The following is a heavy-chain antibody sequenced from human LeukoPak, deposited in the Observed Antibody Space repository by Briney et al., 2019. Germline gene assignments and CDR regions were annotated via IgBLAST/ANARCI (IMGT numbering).Heavy chain of an antibody. V-gene: IGHV4-34*01. CDR1: GGSLRGYY. CDR3: ARVCGSSTSRYEEFDY. Sequence: SETLSLTCAVYGGSLRGYYWSWIRQSPGKGLEWIGKIDHIGRTYYTPSLKSRVTISVDTSKNQFSLKLSSVTAADTAVYYCARVCGSSTSRYEEFDYWGQGTLVTVSS. CDR2: IDHIGRT. J-gene: IGHJ4*02. D-gene: IGHD2-2*01.